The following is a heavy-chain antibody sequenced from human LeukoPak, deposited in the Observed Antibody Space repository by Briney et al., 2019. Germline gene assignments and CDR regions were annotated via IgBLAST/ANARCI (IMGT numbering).Heavy chain of an antibody. CDR3: ARGGSSGWYNLGYYYGMDV. V-gene: IGHV3-74*01. D-gene: IGHD6-19*01. CDR2: INSDGSST. J-gene: IGHJ6*02. CDR1: GFTFSSYW. Sequence: PGGSLRLSCAASGFTFSSYWMHWVRQAPGKGLVWVSRINSDGSSTSYADSVKGRFTISRDNAKNTLYLQMNSLRAEDTAVYYCARGGSSGWYNLGYYYGMDVWGQGTTVTVSS.